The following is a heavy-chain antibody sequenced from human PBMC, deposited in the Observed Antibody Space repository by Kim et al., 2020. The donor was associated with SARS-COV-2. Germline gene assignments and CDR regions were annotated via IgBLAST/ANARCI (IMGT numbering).Heavy chain of an antibody. J-gene: IGHJ4*02. CDR1: GFTFRSHA. D-gene: IGHD2-15*01. Sequence: GGSLRLSCAASGFTFRSHAMNWVRQAPGKGLEWVSGISGSGGTTNYADSVKGRFTISRDNSNNTLYLQMNSLRAEDTAVYYCAKRYCSGGTCYSIDYWGQGTLVTVSS. CDR2: ISGSGGTT. V-gene: IGHV3-23*01. CDR3: AKRYCSGGTCYSIDY.